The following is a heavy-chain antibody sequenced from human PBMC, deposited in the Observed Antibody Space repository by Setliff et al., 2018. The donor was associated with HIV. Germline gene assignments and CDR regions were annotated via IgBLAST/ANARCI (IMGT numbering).Heavy chain of an antibody. V-gene: IGHV4-39*01. CDR1: GGSITRTPYY. D-gene: IGHD3-10*01. CDR2: IHHSGTA. CDR3: ARLSGGMVPNY. J-gene: IGHJ4*02. Sequence: ASETLSLTCTVSGGSITRTPYYWGWIRQPPGKGLEWIGSIHHSGTAYDHPSLKSRVTISVDPSKNQILLRLSSVTAADTAVYYCARLSGGMVPNYWGQGTLVTVSS.